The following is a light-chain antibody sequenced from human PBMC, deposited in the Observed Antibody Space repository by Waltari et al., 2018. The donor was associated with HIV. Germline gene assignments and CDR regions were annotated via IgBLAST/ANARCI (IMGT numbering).Light chain of an antibody. CDR1: QTIGYY. Sequence: DIQMTQSPTSLAASVGDRVTITCRSSQTIGYYLNWYQQIPGRPPKLLIHSASTLQSGVPSRFTGSGSGTDVTLTISGLQREDFATYFCQQSYGTPPWTFGQGTRVEV. CDR3: QQSYGTPPWT. CDR2: SAS. V-gene: IGKV1-39*01. J-gene: IGKJ1*01.